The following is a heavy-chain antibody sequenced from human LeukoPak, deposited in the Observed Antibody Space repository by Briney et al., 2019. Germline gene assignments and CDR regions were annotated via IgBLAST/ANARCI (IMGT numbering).Heavy chain of an antibody. CDR1: GYTFTGYY. CDR3: ARDAHKWELPDY. V-gene: IGHV1-2*02. D-gene: IGHD1-26*01. CDR2: INPNSGGT. J-gene: IGHJ4*02. Sequence: ASVKVSCEASGYTFTGYYMHWVRQAPGQGLEWMGWINPNSGGTNYAQKFQGRVTMTRDTSISTAYMELSRLRSDDTAVYYCARDAHKWELPDYWGQGTLVTVSS.